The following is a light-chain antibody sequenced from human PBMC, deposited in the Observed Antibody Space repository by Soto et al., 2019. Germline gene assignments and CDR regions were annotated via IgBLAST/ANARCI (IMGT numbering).Light chain of an antibody. Sequence: EIVLTQSPATLSLSPGERATLSCRASQSVGGHLAWYQQKPGQAPRLLIYDASDRATGIPARFSGSGSETDFTLTISSLEPDDFAVYYWQQRNNWPPSTTFGQGTRLEIK. V-gene: IGKV3-11*01. CDR3: QQRNNWPPSTT. J-gene: IGKJ5*01. CDR2: DAS. CDR1: QSVGGH.